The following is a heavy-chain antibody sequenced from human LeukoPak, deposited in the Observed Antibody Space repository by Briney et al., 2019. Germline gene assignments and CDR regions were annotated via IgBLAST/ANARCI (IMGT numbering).Heavy chain of an antibody. CDR3: ATTGSGSYYDC. CDR2: INDDETST. V-gene: IGHV3-74*01. J-gene: IGHJ4*02. Sequence: RPGGSLRLACAASGFSFRRSWMHWVRQAPGKGLMWVSRINDDETSTNYADSVKGRFTISRDNAKNMLYLQMNSLRAEDTAVYYCATTGSGSYYDCWGQGTLVTVSS. CDR1: GFSFRRSW. D-gene: IGHD1-26*01.